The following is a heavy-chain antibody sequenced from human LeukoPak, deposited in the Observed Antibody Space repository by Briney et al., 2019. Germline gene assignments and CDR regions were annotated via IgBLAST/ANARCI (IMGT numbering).Heavy chain of an antibody. D-gene: IGHD5-18*01. CDR3: AVGYSYGYGPLDY. CDR2: TYYRSKWYN. CDR1: GDIVSSNSAA. Sequence: SQTLSLTCAISGDIVSSNSAAWNWIRQSPSRGLEWLGRTYYRSKWYNDYAVSVKSRITINPDTSKNQFSLQLNSVTPEDTAVYYCAVGYSYGYGPLDYWGQGTLVTVSS. V-gene: IGHV6-1*01. J-gene: IGHJ4*02.